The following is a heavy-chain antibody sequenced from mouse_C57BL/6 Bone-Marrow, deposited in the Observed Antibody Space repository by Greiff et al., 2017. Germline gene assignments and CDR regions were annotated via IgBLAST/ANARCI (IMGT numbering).Heavy chain of an antibody. CDR1: GYTFTSYW. CDR2: IHPNSGST. J-gene: IGHJ3*01. CDR3: ARRGYGSSWFAY. D-gene: IGHD2-10*02. V-gene: IGHV1-64*01. Sequence: QVQLQQPGAELVKPGASVKLSCKASGYTFTSYWMHWVKQRPGQGLEWIGMIHPNSGSTNYNEKFKSKATLTVDKSSSTAYMQLSSLTSEDSAVYYCARRGYGSSWFAYWGQGTLVTVSA.